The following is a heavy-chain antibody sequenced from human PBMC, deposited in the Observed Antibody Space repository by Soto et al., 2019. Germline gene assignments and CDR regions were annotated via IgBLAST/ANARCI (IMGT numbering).Heavy chain of an antibody. Sequence: EVQLVESGGGLVKPGGSLRLSCAASGFTFSSYSMNWVRQAPGKGLEWVSSISSSSSYIYYADSVKGRFTISRDNAKNSLYLQMNSLRAEDTAVYSCARVSTAYYYGMDVWGQGTTVTVSS. CDR1: GFTFSSYS. CDR2: ISSSSSYI. J-gene: IGHJ6*02. V-gene: IGHV3-21*01. CDR3: ARVSTAYYYGMDV.